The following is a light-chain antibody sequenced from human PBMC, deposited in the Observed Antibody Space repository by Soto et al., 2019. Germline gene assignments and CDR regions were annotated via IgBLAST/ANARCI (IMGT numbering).Light chain of an antibody. CDR1: SSDVGGYKY. CDR3: SSYTSSNTLV. CDR2: EVR. J-gene: IGLJ1*01. Sequence: QSVLTQPASVSGSPGQSITISCTGTSSDVGGYKYVSWSQQHPGKAPKLMIYEVRNRPSGVSNRFSGSKSGNTASLTISDLQAEDEADYYCSSYTSSNTLVFGTGTKLTVL. V-gene: IGLV2-14*01.